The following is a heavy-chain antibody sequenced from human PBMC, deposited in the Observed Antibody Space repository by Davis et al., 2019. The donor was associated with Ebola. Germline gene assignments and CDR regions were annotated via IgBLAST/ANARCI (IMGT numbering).Heavy chain of an antibody. V-gene: IGHV1-18*01. CDR2: ISAYNGNT. D-gene: IGHD6-13*01. CDR1: GGTFSSYA. CDR3: ARDSSSWYLNYGMDV. J-gene: IGHJ6*02. Sequence: ASVKVSCKASGGTFSSYAISWVRQPPGQGLEWMGWISAYNGNTNYAQKLQGRVTMTTDTSTSTAYMELRSLRSDDTAVYYCARDSSSWYLNYGMDVWGQGTTVTVSS.